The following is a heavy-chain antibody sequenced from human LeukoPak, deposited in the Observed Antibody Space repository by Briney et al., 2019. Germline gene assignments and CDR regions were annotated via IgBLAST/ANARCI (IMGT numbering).Heavy chain of an antibody. Sequence: SETLSLTCTVSGVSISSSNSYWGWIRQPPGKGLEWIGSIYYSGSTYYNPSLKSRVTISVDTSKNQFSLKLSSVTAADTAVYYCARDRGNYGSGSGFDYWGQGNLVTVSS. CDR2: IYYSGST. CDR3: ARDRGNYGSGSGFDY. J-gene: IGHJ4*02. CDR1: GVSISSSNSY. D-gene: IGHD3-10*01. V-gene: IGHV4-39*07.